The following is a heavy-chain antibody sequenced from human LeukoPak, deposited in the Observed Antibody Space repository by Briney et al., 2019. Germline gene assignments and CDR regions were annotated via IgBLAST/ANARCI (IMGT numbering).Heavy chain of an antibody. J-gene: IGHJ6*03. CDR3: ARDHRGYFDWLLSDYYYYYMDV. Sequence: ASVKVSCKASGYTFTSYTMNWVRQAPGQGLECMGWINTNTGNPTYAQGFTGRFVFSLDTSVSTAYLQISSLKAEDTAVYYCARDHRGYFDWLLSDYYYYYMDVWGKGTTVTVSS. CDR2: INTNTGNP. CDR1: GYTFTSYT. D-gene: IGHD3-9*01. V-gene: IGHV7-4-1*02.